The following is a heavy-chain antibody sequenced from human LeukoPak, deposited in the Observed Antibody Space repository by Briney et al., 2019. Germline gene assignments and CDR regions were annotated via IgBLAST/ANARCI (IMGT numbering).Heavy chain of an antibody. V-gene: IGHV3-21*01. Sequence: PGGSLRLSCAASGFTFSSYSMNWVRQAPGKGLEWVSSISSSSSYIYYADSVKGRFTISRDNAKNSLYLQMNSLRAEDTAVYYCARGPLRDYDFWSGSSYYYYMDVWGKGTTVTVSS. D-gene: IGHD3-3*01. CDR3: ARGPLRDYDFWSGSSYYYYMDV. J-gene: IGHJ6*03. CDR2: ISSSSSYI. CDR1: GFTFSSYS.